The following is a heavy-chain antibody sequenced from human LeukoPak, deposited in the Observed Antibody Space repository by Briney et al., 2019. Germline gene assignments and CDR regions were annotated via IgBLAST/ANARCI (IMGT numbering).Heavy chain of an antibody. CDR1: GGSISSYY. CDR3: ARSRFGPWVMLNQVVIYLPGDAFDI. D-gene: IGHD3-22*01. Sequence: SETLSLTCTVSGGSISSYYWSWIRQPPGRGLEWIGYIYYSGSTNYNPSLKSRVTISVDTSKNQFSLKLSSVTAADTAVYYCARSRFGPWVMLNQVVIYLPGDAFDIWGQGTMVTVSS. J-gene: IGHJ3*02. V-gene: IGHV4-59*08. CDR2: IYYSGST.